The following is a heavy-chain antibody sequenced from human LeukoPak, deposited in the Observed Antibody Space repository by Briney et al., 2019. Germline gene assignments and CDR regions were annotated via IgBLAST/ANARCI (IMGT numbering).Heavy chain of an antibody. V-gene: IGHV3-74*01. Sequence: GGSLRLSCAASGFTFSDYYMSWIRQAPGKGLVWVSCINGDGSTTTYADSVKGRFTISRDNAKNTVYLQINNLRAEDTAVYYCARDRYYVPDNWGQGTLVTVSS. CDR2: INGDGSTT. J-gene: IGHJ4*02. D-gene: IGHD3-10*02. CDR1: GFTFSDYY. CDR3: ARDRYYVPDN.